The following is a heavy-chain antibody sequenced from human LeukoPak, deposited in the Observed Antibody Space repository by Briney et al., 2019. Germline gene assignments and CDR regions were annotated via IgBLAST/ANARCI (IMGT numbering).Heavy chain of an antibody. V-gene: IGHV4-59*11. Sequence: SETLSLTCTVSGGSMSSHYWSWARQPPGKALEWIGYISHGGQTLSNPSLSSRVTISVDTSNNQFSLKLTSVTAADTAVYFCARDTYYTSGTYYIDYFDSWGQGALVTVSS. J-gene: IGHJ4*02. D-gene: IGHD3-10*01. CDR1: GGSMSSHY. CDR2: ISHGGQT. CDR3: ARDTYYTSGTYYIDYFDS.